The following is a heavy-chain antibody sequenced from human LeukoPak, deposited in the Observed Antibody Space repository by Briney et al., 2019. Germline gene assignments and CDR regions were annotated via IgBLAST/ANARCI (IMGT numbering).Heavy chain of an antibody. Sequence: SETLSLTCAVPGGSISSSNWWSWVRQPPGKGLEWIGEIYHSGSTNYNPSLKSRVTISVDKSKNQFSLKLSSVTAADTAVYYCAAGRGLVRGTGFDYWGQGTLVTVSS. V-gene: IGHV4-4*02. D-gene: IGHD3-10*01. CDR1: GGSISSSNW. CDR3: AAGRGLVRGTGFDY. CDR2: IYHSGST. J-gene: IGHJ4*02.